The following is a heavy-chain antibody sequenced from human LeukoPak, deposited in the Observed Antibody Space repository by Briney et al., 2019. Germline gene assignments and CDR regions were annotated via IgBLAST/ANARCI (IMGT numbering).Heavy chain of an antibody. CDR2: IHNSGST. CDR3: TRDTGTTGEVKFDP. J-gene: IGHJ5*02. CDR1: GGSISSSSYS. V-gene: IGHV4-39*07. Sequence: SETLSLTSTVAGGSISSSSYSWGWFRQPPGKGLEWIGSIHNSGSTYYNPSLKSRVTISVRTSKNQFSLKLSSVTAADTAVYYCTRDTGTTGEVKFDPWGQGTLVTVSS. D-gene: IGHD4-17*01.